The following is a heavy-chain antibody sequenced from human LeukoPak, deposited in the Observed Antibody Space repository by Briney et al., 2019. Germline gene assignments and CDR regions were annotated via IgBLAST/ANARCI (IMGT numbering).Heavy chain of an antibody. CDR3: ARDKGAWNLDF. CDR2: ITSSGNTI. J-gene: IGHJ4*02. CDR1: GFTFCGYE. V-gene: IGHV3-48*03. Sequence: PGGSLRLACAASGFTFCGYEMSWVRQAPGRGLEWLSYITSSGNTIDYADSVKGRFTTSRDNAESSLYLQMNSLRAEDTAVYYCARDKGAWNLDFWGQGTLVTVSS. D-gene: IGHD1-1*01.